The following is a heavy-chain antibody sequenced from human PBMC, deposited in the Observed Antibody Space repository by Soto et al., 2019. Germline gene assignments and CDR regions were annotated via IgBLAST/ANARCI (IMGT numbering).Heavy chain of an antibody. V-gene: IGHV4-39*01. CDR3: ARLGCSGGSCYIYFDY. D-gene: IGHD2-15*01. Sequence: TLSLTCTVSGGSISSSSYYWGWIRQPPGKGLEWIGSIYYSGSTYYNPSLKSRVTISVDTSKNQFSLKLSSVTAADTAVYYCARLGCSGGSCYIYFDYWGQGTLVTVSS. J-gene: IGHJ4*02. CDR2: IYYSGST. CDR1: GGSISSSSYY.